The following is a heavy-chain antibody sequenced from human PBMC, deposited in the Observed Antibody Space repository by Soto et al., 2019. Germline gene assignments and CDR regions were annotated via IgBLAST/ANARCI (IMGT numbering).Heavy chain of an antibody. CDR3: ARDPAEQWLADYYYYGMDV. J-gene: IGHJ6*02. D-gene: IGHD6-19*01. V-gene: IGHV1-18*01. CDR2: ISAYNGNT. Sequence: GASVKVSCKASGYTFTSYGISWVRQASGQGLEWMGWISAYNGNTNYAQKLQGRVTMTTDTSTSTAYVELRSLRSDDTAVYYCARDPAEQWLADYYYYGMDVWGQGTTVTVSS. CDR1: GYTFTSYG.